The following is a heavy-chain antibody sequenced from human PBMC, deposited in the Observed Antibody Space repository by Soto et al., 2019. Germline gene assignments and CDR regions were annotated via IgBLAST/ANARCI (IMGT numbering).Heavy chain of an antibody. V-gene: IGHV3-74*01. CDR2: INGDGSNT. CDR1: GFTFSDYW. Sequence: EVQLVESGGGLVQRGGSLRLSCAASGFTFSDYWMHWVRQAPGKGPVWLSRINGDGSNTNHAHFVKGRFTISRDNAKNTLYLQINSLRAEDTAVYYCVRYMTTLTIDWLAPWGRGTQVTVSS. J-gene: IGHJ5*02. CDR3: VRYMTTLTIDWLAP. D-gene: IGHD4-17*01.